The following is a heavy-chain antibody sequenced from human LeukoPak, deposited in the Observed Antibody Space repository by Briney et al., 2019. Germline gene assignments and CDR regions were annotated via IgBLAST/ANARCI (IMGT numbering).Heavy chain of an antibody. Sequence: PGGPLRLSCAASGFIFSSYAMSWVRQAPGKGLEGVSIISGSGGSTYYADSVKGRFTISRDNSKNTLYLQMNSLRAEDTAVYYCAKGSTLGYWGQGTLVTVSS. CDR2: ISGSGGST. V-gene: IGHV3-23*01. J-gene: IGHJ4*02. CDR1: GFIFSSYA. D-gene: IGHD6-13*01. CDR3: AKGSTLGY.